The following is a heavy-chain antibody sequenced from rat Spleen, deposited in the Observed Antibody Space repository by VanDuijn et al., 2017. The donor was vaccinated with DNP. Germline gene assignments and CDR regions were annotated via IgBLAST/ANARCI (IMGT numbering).Heavy chain of an antibody. V-gene: IGHV5-7*01. Sequence: EVQLVESGGGLVQPGRSLRLTCVASGFTFSNSYMAWVRQAPKKGLEWVATINNSGSGSYYLDSVKGRFTISRDNAKSTLYLQMNSLRSEDMATYYCVSPAYYAGSYPFFWGPGTMVTVSS. CDR2: INNSGSGS. CDR3: VSPAYYAGSYPFF. J-gene: IGHJ1*01. D-gene: IGHD1-12*02. CDR1: GFTFSNSY.